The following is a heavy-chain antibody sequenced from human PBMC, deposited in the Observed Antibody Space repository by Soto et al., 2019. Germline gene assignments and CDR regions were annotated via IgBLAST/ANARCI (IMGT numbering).Heavy chain of an antibody. Sequence: ASVKVSCKASGYTFTSYGISWVRQAPGQGLEWMGWISAYNGNTNYAQKLQGRVTMTTDTSTSTAYMELRSLRSDDTAVYYCARDMGGYSGYDFQTMCDYWGQGTLVTVSS. J-gene: IGHJ4*02. CDR2: ISAYNGNT. D-gene: IGHD5-12*01. V-gene: IGHV1-18*01. CDR1: GYTFTSYG. CDR3: ARDMGGYSGYDFQTMCDY.